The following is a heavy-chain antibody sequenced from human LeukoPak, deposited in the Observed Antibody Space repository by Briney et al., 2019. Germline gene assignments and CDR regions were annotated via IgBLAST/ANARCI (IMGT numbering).Heavy chain of an antibody. CDR3: ARAGGDYGDGYAYFDY. V-gene: IGHV3-20*04. Sequence: GGSLRLSCAASGFTFDDYGMSWVRQAPGKGLEWDSGFNWNGGSTGYADSVKGPFTISRDNAKNSLYLQMNSLRAEDTALYYCARAGGDYGDGYAYFDYWGQGTLVTVSS. D-gene: IGHD4-17*01. CDR2: FNWNGGST. J-gene: IGHJ4*02. CDR1: GFTFDDYG.